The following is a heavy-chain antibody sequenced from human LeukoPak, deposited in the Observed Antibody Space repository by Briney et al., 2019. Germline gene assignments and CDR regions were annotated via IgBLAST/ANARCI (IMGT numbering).Heavy chain of an antibody. D-gene: IGHD3-22*01. CDR1: GLRFGSYW. J-gene: IGHJ4*02. CDR3: AWGNDSPYYHTFDY. V-gene: IGHV3-7*03. CDR2: MNQDGSEK. Sequence: PGGSLRLSCAASGLRFGSYWMNWVRQAPGKGLEWVANMNQDGSEKNYVDSVKGRFTISRDNTKNSLFLQMDSLRAEDTAFYYCAWGNDSPYYHTFDYWGQGTLVTVSS.